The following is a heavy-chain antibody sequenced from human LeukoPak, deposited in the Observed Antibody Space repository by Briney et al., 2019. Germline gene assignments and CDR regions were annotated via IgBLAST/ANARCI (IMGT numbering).Heavy chain of an antibody. Sequence: GRSLRLSCAASGFTFDDYAMHWVRQAPGKGLEWVSGISWNSGSIGYADSVKGRFTISRDNAKNSLYLQMNSLRAEDTALYYCAKADSYRDALDIWGQGTMVTVSS. CDR3: AKADSYRDALDI. CDR1: GFTFDDYA. V-gene: IGHV3-9*01. J-gene: IGHJ3*02. D-gene: IGHD5-18*01. CDR2: ISWNSGSI.